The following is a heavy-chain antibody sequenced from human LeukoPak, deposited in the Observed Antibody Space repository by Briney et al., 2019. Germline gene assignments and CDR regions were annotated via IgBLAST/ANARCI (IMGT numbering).Heavy chain of an antibody. D-gene: IGHD3-3*01. Sequence: GGSLTLSCAASGFTFSSYAMSWVRQAPGKGLEWVSAISGSGGSTYYADSVKGRFTISRDNSKNTLYLQMNSLRAEDTAVYYCAKHPSPYYDFWSGYYLGDYWGQGTLVTVSS. CDR1: GFTFSSYA. V-gene: IGHV3-23*01. CDR2: ISGSGGST. J-gene: IGHJ4*02. CDR3: AKHPSPYYDFWSGYYLGDY.